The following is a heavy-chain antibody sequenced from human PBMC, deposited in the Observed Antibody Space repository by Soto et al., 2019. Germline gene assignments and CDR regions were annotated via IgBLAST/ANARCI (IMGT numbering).Heavy chain of an antibody. CDR2: INHSGRT. CDR3: ARGWFGYYYYYGMDV. J-gene: IGHJ6*02. V-gene: IGHV4-34*01. Sequence: SETLSLTCAVYGGSFSGYYWSWIRQPPGKGLEWIGEINHSGRTNYNPSLKSRVTISVDTSKNQFSLKLSSVTAADTAVYYCARGWFGYYYYYGMDVWGQGTTVT. CDR1: GGSFSGYY. D-gene: IGHD3-10*01.